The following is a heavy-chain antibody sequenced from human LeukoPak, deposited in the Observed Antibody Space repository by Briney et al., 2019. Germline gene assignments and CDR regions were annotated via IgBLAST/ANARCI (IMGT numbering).Heavy chain of an antibody. D-gene: IGHD3-3*01. CDR1: GGSISSYY. J-gene: IGHJ4*02. V-gene: IGHV4-59*01. CDR3: ARGSDYDEYYFDY. Sequence: TSETLSLTCTVSGGSISSYYWSWIRQPPGKGLEWIGYIYYSGSTNYNPSLKSRVTISVDTSKNQFSLKLSSVTAADTAVYYCARGSDYDEYYFDYWGQGTLVTVSS. CDR2: IYYSGST.